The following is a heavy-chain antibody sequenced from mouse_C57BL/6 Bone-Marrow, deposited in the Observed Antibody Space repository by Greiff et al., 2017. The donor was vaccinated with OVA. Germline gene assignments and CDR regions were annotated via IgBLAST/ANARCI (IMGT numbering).Heavy chain of an antibody. Sequence: EVKLMESGAELVRPGASVKLSCTASGFNIKDDYMHWVKQRPEQGLEWIGWIDPENGDTEYASKFHGKATITADTSSNTAYLQLSSLTSEDTAVYYCTRIYYWGQGTTLTVSS. CDR3: TRIYY. CDR1: GFNIKDDY. CDR2: IDPENGDT. V-gene: IGHV14-4*01. J-gene: IGHJ2*01.